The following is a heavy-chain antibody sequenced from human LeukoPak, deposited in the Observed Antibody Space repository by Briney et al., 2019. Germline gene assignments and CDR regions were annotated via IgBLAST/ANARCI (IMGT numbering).Heavy chain of an antibody. CDR3: AREGESSSLGDDINWFDP. CDR1: GFTFRSYD. Sequence: PGGSLRLSCAASGFTFRSYDMHWVRRAPGKGLEWVTIISYDGSNKYYADSVKGRFTISRDNSKNTLYLQMNSLRVEDTAVYYCAREGESSSLGDDINWFDPWGQGTLVTVSS. J-gene: IGHJ5*02. CDR2: ISYDGSNK. D-gene: IGHD6-13*01. V-gene: IGHV3-30*03.